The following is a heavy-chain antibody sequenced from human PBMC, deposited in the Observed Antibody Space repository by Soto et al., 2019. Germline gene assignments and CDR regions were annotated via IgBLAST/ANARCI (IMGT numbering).Heavy chain of an antibody. CDR2: IYSSGST. CDR3: AREGLVCSGGICPDPDAFEI. Sequence: QVQLQESGPGLVKPSETLSLTCTVSGGSISHYHWTWIRQPPGKGLEWIGHIYSSGSTTYNPSLESRVTISLDTSKSQFSLQLNSVTAADTAVYYCAREGLVCSGGICPDPDAFEIWGQGTMVTVSS. J-gene: IGHJ3*02. D-gene: IGHD2-15*01. V-gene: IGHV4-4*08. CDR1: GGSISHYH.